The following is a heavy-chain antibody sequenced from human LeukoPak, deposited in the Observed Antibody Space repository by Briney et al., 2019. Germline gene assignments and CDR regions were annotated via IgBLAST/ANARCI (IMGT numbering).Heavy chain of an antibody. CDR2: ISYDGSKK. J-gene: IGHJ4*02. V-gene: IGHV3-30-3*01. CDR1: GFTFSSYA. D-gene: IGHD5-24*01. CDR3: ARDRMATTHFDY. Sequence: PGRSLRLSCAASGFTFSSYAMHWVRQAPGKGLEWVAVISYDGSKKYYADSVKGRFTISRDNSKNTLYLQMNSLRAEDTAAYYCARDRMATTHFDYWGQGTLVTVSS.